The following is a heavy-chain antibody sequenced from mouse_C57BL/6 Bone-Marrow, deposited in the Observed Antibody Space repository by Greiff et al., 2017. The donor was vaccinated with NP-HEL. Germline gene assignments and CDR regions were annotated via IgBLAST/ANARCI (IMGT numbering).Heavy chain of an antibody. CDR2: IDPSDSYT. CDR3: ARRGGYYPWFAY. J-gene: IGHJ3*01. Sequence: QVQLQQPGAELVMPGASVKLSCKASGYTFTSSWMHWVKQRPGQGLEWIGEIDPSDSYTNYNQKFKGKSTWTVDKSSSTAYMQLSSLTSEDSAVYYCARRGGYYPWFAYWGQGTLVTVSA. CDR1: GYTFTSSW. D-gene: IGHD2-3*01. V-gene: IGHV1-69*01.